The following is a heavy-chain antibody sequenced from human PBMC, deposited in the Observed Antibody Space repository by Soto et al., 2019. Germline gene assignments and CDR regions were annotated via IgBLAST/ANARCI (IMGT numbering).Heavy chain of an antibody. CDR1: GGSISSSSYY. V-gene: IGHV4-39*07. Sequence: SETLSLTCTVSGGSISSSSYYWGWIRQPPGKGLEWIGSIYYSGSTNYNPSLKSRVTISVDTSKNQFSLKLSSVTAADTAVYYCARGGGLGTNGDYWGQGTLVTVSS. CDR2: IYYSGST. D-gene: IGHD2-8*01. J-gene: IGHJ4*02. CDR3: ARGGGLGTNGDY.